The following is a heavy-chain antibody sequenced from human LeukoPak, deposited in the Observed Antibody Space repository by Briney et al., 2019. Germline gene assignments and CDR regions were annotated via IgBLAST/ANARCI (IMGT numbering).Heavy chain of an antibody. D-gene: IGHD3-22*01. J-gene: IGHJ4*02. V-gene: IGHV3-23*01. CDR1: GFTFRSFA. Sequence: GGSLRLSCAASGFTFRSFAVTWVRQAPGKGLEWVSAISGSGGSTYYADSVKGRFTISRDNSKNTLYLQMNSLRAEDTAVYYCAKSAYYYDSSGTGRFDYWGQGTLVTVSS. CDR2: ISGSGGST. CDR3: AKSAYYYDSSGTGRFDY.